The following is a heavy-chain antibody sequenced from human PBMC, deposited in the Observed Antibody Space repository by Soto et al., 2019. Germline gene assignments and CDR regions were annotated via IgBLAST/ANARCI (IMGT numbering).Heavy chain of an antibody. D-gene: IGHD2-2*01. CDR3: ASGHCSTSSCSYLDL. CDR2: IYYSGTT. J-gene: IGHJ2*01. Sequence: QEQLQESGPGLVKPSQTLSLTCTVSGGSISSGGSYWSWIRQSPGKGLEWIGYIYYSGTTYYNPSLKSRVSISLDTSKNQFSLKLSSETAADTAIYYCASGHCSTSSCSYLDLWGRGTLVTVSS. CDR1: GGSISSGGSY. V-gene: IGHV4-31*03.